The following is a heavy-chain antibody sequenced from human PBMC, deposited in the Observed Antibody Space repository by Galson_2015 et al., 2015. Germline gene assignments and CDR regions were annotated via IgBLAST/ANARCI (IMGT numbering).Heavy chain of an antibody. CDR1: GLTFEDHA. CDR2: ISWDGSST. J-gene: IGHJ4*02. V-gene: IGHV3-43D*03. D-gene: IGHD6-19*01. Sequence: SLRLSCAASGLTFEDHAMHWVRQAPGKGLEWVSLISWDGSSTYYADSVKGRFTISRDNSKNSLSLQMNSLTTEDSALYYCAKGGQWLVPLAYWGRGTLVTVSS. CDR3: AKGGQWLVPLAY.